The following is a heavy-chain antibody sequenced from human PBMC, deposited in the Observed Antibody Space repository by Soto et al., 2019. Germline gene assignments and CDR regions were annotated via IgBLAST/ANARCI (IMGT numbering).Heavy chain of an antibody. Sequence: QLHLVQSGAVVKKPGASVTVSCSASGYPVTAYYMHWVRQAPGRGLEWMGGINPATGAAKYTQTFQGRVTMTRDTSTITVCRELSGLTSEDTAVFYCARGGGVGVAGSAAFDMWGQGTLVTVSS. D-gene: IGHD3-3*01. CDR2: INPATGAA. CDR1: GYPVTAYY. CDR3: ARGGGVGVAGSAAFDM. V-gene: IGHV1-2*02. J-gene: IGHJ3*02.